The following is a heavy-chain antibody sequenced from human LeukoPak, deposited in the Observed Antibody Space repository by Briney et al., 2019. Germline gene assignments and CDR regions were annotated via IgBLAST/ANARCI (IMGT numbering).Heavy chain of an antibody. CDR1: GFTVSSNY. J-gene: IGHJ4*02. V-gene: IGHV3-23*01. CDR2: ISGSGGST. Sequence: GGSLRLSCAASGFTVSSNYMSWVRQAPGKGLEWVSSISGSGGSTYYADSVKGRFTISRDNSKNTLYLQMNSLRGEDTAVYYCAKDREGTIADYFDYWGQGTLVTVSS. D-gene: IGHD1-7*01. CDR3: AKDREGTIADYFDY.